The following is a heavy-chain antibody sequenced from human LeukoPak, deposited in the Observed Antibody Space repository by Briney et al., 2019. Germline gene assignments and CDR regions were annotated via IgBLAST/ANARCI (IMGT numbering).Heavy chain of an antibody. Sequence: PGGALRLSSASSLVTLCSHIIYWVCEAPGTGLERVSYITSSSSTIYLAECVKDRFTISRDKAKNSLNLQMNILRDEDTAVYYCAIGPYGMHVGGQGPT. CDR2: ITSSSSTI. CDR3: AIGPYGMHV. V-gene: IGHV3-48*02. CDR1: LVTLCSHI. J-gene: IGHJ6*02.